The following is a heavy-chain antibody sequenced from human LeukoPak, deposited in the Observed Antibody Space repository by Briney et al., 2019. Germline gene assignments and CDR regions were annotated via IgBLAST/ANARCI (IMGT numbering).Heavy chain of an antibody. CDR3: AKRSCSSTTCHNDY. J-gene: IGHJ4*02. V-gene: IGHV3-23*01. Sequence: PAGSLRLSCAASGFTFSSYAMSWVRQAPGKGLEWVSAISGSGGSTYYADSVKGRFTISRDNSKNTLFLQMNSLRAEDTAVYDCAKRSCSSTTCHNDYWGQGTVVTVSS. CDR1: GFTFSSYA. CDR2: ISGSGGST. D-gene: IGHD2-2*02.